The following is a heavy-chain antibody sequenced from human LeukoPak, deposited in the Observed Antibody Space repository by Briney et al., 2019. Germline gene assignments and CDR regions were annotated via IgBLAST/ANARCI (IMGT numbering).Heavy chain of an antibody. CDR1: GFTLTSYG. CDR2: MNPNSGNT. V-gene: IGHV1-8*03. Sequence: ASVRVSCKASGFTLTSYGISWVRQATGQGLEWMGWMNPNSGNTGYAQKFQGRVTITRNTSISTAYMELSSLRSEDTAVYYCARGHLGERGYSYGVDYWGQGTLVTVSS. CDR3: ARGHLGERGYSYGVDY. J-gene: IGHJ4*02. D-gene: IGHD5-18*01.